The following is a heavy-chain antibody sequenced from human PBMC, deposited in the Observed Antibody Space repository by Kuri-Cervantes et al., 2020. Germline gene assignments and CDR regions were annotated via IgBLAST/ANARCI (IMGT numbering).Heavy chain of an antibody. CDR2: ISYDGSNK. Sequence: GSLRLSCAASGFTFSSYGMHWVRQAPGKGLEWVAVISYDGSNKYYADSVKGRFTISRDNSKNTLYLQMNSLRAEDTAVYYCAKDGQWPIDYWGQGALVTVSS. J-gene: IGHJ4*02. V-gene: IGHV3-30*18. CDR1: GFTFSSYG. CDR3: AKDGQWPIDY. D-gene: IGHD6-19*01.